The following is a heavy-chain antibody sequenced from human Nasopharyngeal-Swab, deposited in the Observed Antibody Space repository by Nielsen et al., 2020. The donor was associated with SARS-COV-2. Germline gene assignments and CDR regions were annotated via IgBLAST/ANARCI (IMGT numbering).Heavy chain of an antibody. CDR2: INHSGST. Sequence: SETLYLTCAVSGGSFSGYYWSWIRQPPGKGLEGIGEINHSGSTNYNPSLKSRVTISVDTSKNQFSLKLSSVTAADTAVYYCARGSTVTTFYYYYYGMDVWGQGTTVTVSS. D-gene: IGHD4-17*01. CDR3: ARGSTVTTFYYYYYGMDV. CDR1: GGSFSGYY. V-gene: IGHV4-34*01. J-gene: IGHJ6*02.